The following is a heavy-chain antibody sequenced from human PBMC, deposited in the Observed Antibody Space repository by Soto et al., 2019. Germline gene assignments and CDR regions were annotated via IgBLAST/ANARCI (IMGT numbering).Heavy chain of an antibody. CDR2: IYYSGIT. J-gene: IGHJ6*02. CDR3: ASSSTSGMYT. CDR1: GVSISNSSYY. Sequence: AETLSLTCTFSGVSISNSSYYWVWIRRPPGKGLEWIGTIYYSGITYYNPSLKSRVTISVDTSKNQFSLKVGSVTAADTAVYYCASSSTSGMYTWGQETTLTISS. V-gene: IGHV4-39*01.